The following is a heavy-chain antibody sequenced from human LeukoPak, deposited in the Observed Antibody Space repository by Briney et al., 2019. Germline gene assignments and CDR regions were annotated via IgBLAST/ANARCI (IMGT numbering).Heavy chain of an antibody. CDR1: GYTFTGYY. CDR3: AREGGDTAMVTLYYFDY. CDR2: INPNSGGT. Sequence: ASVKVSCKASGYTFTGYYMHWVRQAPGQGLEWMGRINPNSGGTNYAQKFQGRVTMSRDTSISTAYMELSRLRSDDTAVYYCAREGGDTAMVTLYYFDYWGQGTLVTVSS. V-gene: IGHV1-2*06. J-gene: IGHJ4*02. D-gene: IGHD5-18*01.